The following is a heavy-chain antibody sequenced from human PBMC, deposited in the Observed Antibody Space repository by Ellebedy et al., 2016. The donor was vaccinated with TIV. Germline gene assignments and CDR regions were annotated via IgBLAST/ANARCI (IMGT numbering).Heavy chain of an antibody. V-gene: IGHV3-7*01. CDR3: ATDGSYGDYRSPAHAFEF. D-gene: IGHD4-17*01. CDR1: GFTFSSYW. J-gene: IGHJ3*01. CDR2: INQDGSEK. Sequence: GGSLRLSCAAPGFTFSSYWMSWVRQAPGKGLEWVANINQDGSEKYYVDSVKGRFTISRDHAKNSLYLQMISLGADDTAVYYCATDGSYGDYRSPAHAFEFWGQGTMVTVSS.